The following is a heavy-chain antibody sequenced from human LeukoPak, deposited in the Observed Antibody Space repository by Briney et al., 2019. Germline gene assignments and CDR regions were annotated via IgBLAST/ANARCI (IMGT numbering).Heavy chain of an antibody. Sequence: GGSLRLSCAASGFTFSSYTMNWVRQAPGKGLEWISSISGSSRHKYYADSVKGRFTISRDNAKNSLYLQMNSLRAEDTAVYYCARTANFAAGYYIDYWGQGTLVTVSS. CDR1: GFTFSSYT. J-gene: IGHJ4*02. CDR3: ARTANFAAGYYIDY. CDR2: ISGSSRHK. D-gene: IGHD6-13*01. V-gene: IGHV3-21*01.